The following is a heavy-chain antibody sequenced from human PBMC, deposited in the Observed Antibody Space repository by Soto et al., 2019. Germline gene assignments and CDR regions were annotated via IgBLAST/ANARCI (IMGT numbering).Heavy chain of an antibody. CDR3: AHRPIVGAAI. D-gene: IGHD1-26*01. J-gene: IGHJ4*02. Sequence: QVQLQESGPGLVKPSGTLSLTCAVFGGSISNSNWWTWVRQPPGKGLDWIGEIFHSGSTNSNSSLMGRVTISVDKANTQFSLKLSSVTAADTAVYYCAHRPIVGAAIWGQGTLVTVSS. CDR2: IFHSGST. CDR1: GGSISNSNW. V-gene: IGHV4-4*02.